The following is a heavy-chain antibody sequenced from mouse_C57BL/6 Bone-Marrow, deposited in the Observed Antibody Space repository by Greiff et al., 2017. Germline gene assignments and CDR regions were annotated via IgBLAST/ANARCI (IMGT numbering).Heavy chain of an antibody. Sequence: VQLKESGAELVRPGASVKLSCKASGYTFTDYYINWVKQRPGQGLEWIARIYPGSGNTYYNEKFKGKATLTAEKSSSTAYMQLSSLTSEDSAVYFCARRRFSWFAYWGQGTLVTVSA. J-gene: IGHJ3*01. V-gene: IGHV1-76*01. CDR2: IYPGSGNT. CDR3: ARRRFSWFAY. CDR1: GYTFTDYY.